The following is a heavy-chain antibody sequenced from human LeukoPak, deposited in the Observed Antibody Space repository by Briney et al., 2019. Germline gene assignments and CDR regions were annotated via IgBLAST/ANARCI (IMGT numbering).Heavy chain of an antibody. CDR2: IRYDGSQK. CDR3: AKSLVVVAASAIDN. D-gene: IGHD2-15*01. Sequence: GGSLRLSCAASGFTFSSYWMSWVRQAPGKGLEWVAFIRYDGSQKYYGDSVKGRFTISRDNSKNTLYLQMNSLRPEDTATFYCAKSLVVVAASAIDNWGQGTLVTVSS. V-gene: IGHV3-30*02. CDR1: GFTFSSYW. J-gene: IGHJ4*02.